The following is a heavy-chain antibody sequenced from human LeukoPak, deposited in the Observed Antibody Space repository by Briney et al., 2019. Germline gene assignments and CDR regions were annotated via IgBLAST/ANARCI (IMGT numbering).Heavy chain of an antibody. V-gene: IGHV3-33*01. CDR1: GFTFGSYG. D-gene: IGHD5-18*01. Sequence: GGSLRLSCAASGFTFGSYGMHWVRQAPGKGLEWVAVIWYDGSNKYYADSVKGRFTISRDNSKNTLYLQMNSLRAEDTAVYYCARSKMQLWLQGFDYWGQGTLVTVSS. CDR2: IWYDGSNK. J-gene: IGHJ4*02. CDR3: ARSKMQLWLQGFDY.